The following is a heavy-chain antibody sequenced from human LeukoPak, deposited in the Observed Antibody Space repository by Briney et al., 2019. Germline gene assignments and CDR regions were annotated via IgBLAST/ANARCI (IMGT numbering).Heavy chain of an antibody. Sequence: PGGSLRLSCAASGFTFDDYAMHWVRQAPGKGLEWVSGISWNSGSIGYADSVKGRFTISRDNAKNSLYLQMNSLRAEDTALYYCAKDGSEERLRFGVFDYWGQGTLVTVSS. CDR2: ISWNSGSI. J-gene: IGHJ4*02. CDR1: GFTFDDYA. CDR3: AKDGSEERLRFGVFDY. D-gene: IGHD5-12*01. V-gene: IGHV3-9*01.